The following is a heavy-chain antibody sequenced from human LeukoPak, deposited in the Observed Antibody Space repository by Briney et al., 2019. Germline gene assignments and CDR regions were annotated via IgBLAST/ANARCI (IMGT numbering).Heavy chain of an antibody. D-gene: IGHD3-10*01. J-gene: IGHJ4*02. V-gene: IGHV3-48*01. CDR1: GFAFNDYA. CDR3: ARYGSGSYYKDPFDY. CDR2: INRDSTTI. Sequence: GGSLRLSCVASGFAFNDYAMNWVRQAPGKGLEWVSHINRDSTTIYYAEYVKGRFTISRDNAKNSLYLQVSSLRAEDTAVYYCARYGSGSYYKDPFDYWGQGTLVTVSS.